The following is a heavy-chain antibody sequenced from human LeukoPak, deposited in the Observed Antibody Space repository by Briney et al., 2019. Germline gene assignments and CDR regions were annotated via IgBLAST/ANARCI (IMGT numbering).Heavy chain of an antibody. V-gene: IGHV3-48*03. D-gene: IGHD4-17*01. CDR2: ISSSGSTI. CDR3: ANPPTVTTIRFDP. J-gene: IGHJ5*02. Sequence: GGSLRLSCAASGFTFSSYEMNWVRQAPGKGLEWVSYISSSGSTIYYADSVKGRFTISGDNSKNTLYLQMNSLRAEDTAVYYCANPPTVTTIRFDPWGQGTLVTVSS. CDR1: GFTFSSYE.